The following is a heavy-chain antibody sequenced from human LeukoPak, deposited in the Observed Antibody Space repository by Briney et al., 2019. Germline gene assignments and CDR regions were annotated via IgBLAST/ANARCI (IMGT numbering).Heavy chain of an antibody. J-gene: IGHJ4*02. CDR1: GFTFSTYS. D-gene: IGHD3-16*01. Sequence: GGSLRLSCAASGFTFSTYSMCWVRQAPGKGLEWVASINFDGSNKYYPDSVKGRFTISRDNSESTLYLQMNTLRAEDTAVYYCARGGSKFDYWGQGTLVTVSS. CDR2: INFDGSNK. CDR3: ARGGSKFDY. V-gene: IGHV3-30*02.